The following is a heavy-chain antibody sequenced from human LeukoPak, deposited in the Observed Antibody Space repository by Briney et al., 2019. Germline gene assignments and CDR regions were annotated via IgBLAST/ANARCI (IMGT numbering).Heavy chain of an antibody. CDR1: GGTFSSYA. V-gene: IGHV1-69*06. J-gene: IGHJ3*02. CDR2: IIPIFGTA. CDR3: ARAFSSTYAFDI. Sequence: GASVKVSCKASGGTFSSYAISWVRQAPGQGLEWMGGIIPIFGTANYAQKFQGRVTITADKSTSTAYMELSSLRSEDTAVYYCARAFSSTYAFDIWGQGTMVTVSS. D-gene: IGHD2-2*01.